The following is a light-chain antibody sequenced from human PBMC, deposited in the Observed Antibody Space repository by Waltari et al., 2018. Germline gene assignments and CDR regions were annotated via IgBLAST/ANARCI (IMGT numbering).Light chain of an antibody. Sequence: QSALTQPPSASGSPGQSVTISCTGTSSDVGDYNYVSWYQQDPGQAPKLMIFAVSKPPSRVPDRFSGSKSGNTASLTVSGLQAEDEADYYCSSYAGSNNVVFGGGTKLTVL. J-gene: IGLJ2*01. CDR1: SSDVGDYNY. V-gene: IGLV2-8*01. CDR2: AVS. CDR3: SSYAGSNNVV.